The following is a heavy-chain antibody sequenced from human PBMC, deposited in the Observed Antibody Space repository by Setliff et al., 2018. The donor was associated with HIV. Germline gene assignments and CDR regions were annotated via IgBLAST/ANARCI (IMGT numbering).Heavy chain of an antibody. V-gene: IGHV1-2*02. CDR3: AVASIVSTARWNH. CDR2: INPNSGAT. Sequence: ASVKVSCKASGYSFSGYHLHWVRRAPGQGLEWMGWINPNSGATNYAQNFQGRVTMTRDTSISTAYMDLSSLTSDDTAVYYCAVASIVSTARWNHWGRGTLVTVSS. J-gene: IGHJ5*02. D-gene: IGHD1-26*01. CDR1: GYSFSGYH.